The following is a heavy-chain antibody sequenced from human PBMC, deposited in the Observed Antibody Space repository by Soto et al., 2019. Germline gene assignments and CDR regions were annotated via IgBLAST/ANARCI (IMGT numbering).Heavy chain of an antibody. CDR1: GFTFSSYW. D-gene: IGHD2-2*01. V-gene: IGHV3-7*01. CDR3: ARMYCSSTSCYDAFDF. J-gene: IGHJ3*01. CDR2: IKQDGSEK. Sequence: GGSLRLSCAASGFTFSSYWMSWVRQAPGKGLEWVANIKQDGSEKYYVDSLKCRFTISRENAKNSLYLQMNSLRDEDTAVYYCARMYCSSTSCYDAFDFWGQGTMVTVSS.